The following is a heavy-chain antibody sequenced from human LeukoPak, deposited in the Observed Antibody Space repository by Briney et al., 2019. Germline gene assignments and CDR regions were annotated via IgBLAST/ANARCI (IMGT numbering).Heavy chain of an antibody. D-gene: IGHD3-22*01. Sequence: SGTLSLTCAVSGGSISSSNWWSWVRQPPGKGLEWIGEIYHSGSTNYNPSLKSRVTISVDKSKNQFSLKLSSVTAADTAVYYCAREIELYYDSSGTFDYWGQGTLVTVSS. CDR3: AREIELYYDSSGTFDY. J-gene: IGHJ4*02. CDR1: GGSISSSNW. V-gene: IGHV4-4*02. CDR2: IYHSGST.